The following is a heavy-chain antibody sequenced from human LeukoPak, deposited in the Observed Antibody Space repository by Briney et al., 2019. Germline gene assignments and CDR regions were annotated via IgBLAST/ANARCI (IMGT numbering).Heavy chain of an antibody. J-gene: IGHJ3*02. D-gene: IGHD2-2*02. CDR3: ARGNLGYCSSTSCYRSGDDAFDI. Sequence: ASVKVSCKASGYTFTSYDINWVRQATGQGLEWMGWMNPNSGNTGYAQKFQGRVTIARNTSISTAYMELSSLRSEDTAVYYCARGNLGYCSSTSCYRSGDDAFDIWGQGTMVTVSS. V-gene: IGHV1-8*03. CDR2: MNPNSGNT. CDR1: GYTFTSYD.